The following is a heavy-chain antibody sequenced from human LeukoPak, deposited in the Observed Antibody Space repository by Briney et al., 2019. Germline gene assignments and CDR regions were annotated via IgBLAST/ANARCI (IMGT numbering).Heavy chain of an antibody. D-gene: IGHD3-10*01. V-gene: IGHV1-18*01. J-gene: IGHJ5*02. Sequence: GASVKVSCKASGYTFSDLDFTWVRQAPGQGLEWLGWLSVDNDNTRYGEKFQGRVTMTTDTSANTVYMELKSLRPDDTAVYYCARDHTLPHCITANCGRGGWSDPWGQGTRVTVSS. CDR3: ARDHTLPHCITANCGRGGWSDP. CDR2: LSVDNDNT. CDR1: GYTFSDLD.